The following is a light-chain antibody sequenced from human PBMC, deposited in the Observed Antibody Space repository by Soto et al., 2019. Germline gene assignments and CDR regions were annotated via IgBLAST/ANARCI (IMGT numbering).Light chain of an antibody. CDR2: GAS. CDR3: QKSNSSPFT. V-gene: IGKV1-27*01. J-gene: IGKJ3*01. Sequence: DIQMTQSPSSLSASVGDRVTITCRASRDIANYLAWYQQKPGKVPQLLIYGASTLQSGVPSRFSSSGSGTDFTLTISSLQPEDVATYYCQKSNSSPFTFGPGTKVNIK. CDR1: RDIANY.